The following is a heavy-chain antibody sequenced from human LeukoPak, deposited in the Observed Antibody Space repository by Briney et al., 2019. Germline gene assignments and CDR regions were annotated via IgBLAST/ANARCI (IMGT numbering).Heavy chain of an antibody. J-gene: IGHJ4*02. V-gene: IGHV4-34*01. D-gene: IGHD2-15*01. CDR3: ARGSSFDGYCSAGACDAGYYDS. CDR1: GESFSAYF. CDR2: INHRGSS. Sequence: SETLSLTCAVYGESFSAYFWNWIRQAPGKPLEYIGEINHRGSSHYNPSFKTRVTLSVDTSKNQFSLKLTSVTAADTAVYFCARGSSFDGYCSAGACDAGYYDSWGQGTPVTVSS.